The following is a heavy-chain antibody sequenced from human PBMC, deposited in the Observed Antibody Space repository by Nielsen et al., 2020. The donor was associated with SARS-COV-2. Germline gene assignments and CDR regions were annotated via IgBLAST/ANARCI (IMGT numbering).Heavy chain of an antibody. Sequence: VKVSCKASGYTFTSYGISLVRQAPGQGLEWMGWISAYNGNTNYAQKLQGRVTMTTDTSTSTAYMELRSLRSDDTAVYYCARDAVLLWFGELIDYWGQGTLVTVSS. D-gene: IGHD3-10*01. CDR3: ARDAVLLWFGELIDY. J-gene: IGHJ4*02. CDR2: ISAYNGNT. CDR1: GYTFTSYG. V-gene: IGHV1-18*01.